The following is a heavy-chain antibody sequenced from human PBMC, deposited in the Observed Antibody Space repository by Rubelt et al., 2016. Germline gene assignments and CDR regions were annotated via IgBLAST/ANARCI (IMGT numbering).Heavy chain of an antibody. CDR2: ISHSGST. CDR3: AVLVNLRGVSNLYFDY. J-gene: IGHJ4*02. D-gene: IGHD3-10*01. Sequence: QLQLQESGPGLVKPSETLSLTCTVSGGSISSSNYYWGWIRQPPGKGLEWIGSISHSGSTYYNPSLKSRVTVSVDTSKNQSSLGRTSVTAADTAVYDCAVLVNLRGVSNLYFDYWGQGTLVTVSS. V-gene: IGHV4-39*01. CDR1: GGSISSSNYY.